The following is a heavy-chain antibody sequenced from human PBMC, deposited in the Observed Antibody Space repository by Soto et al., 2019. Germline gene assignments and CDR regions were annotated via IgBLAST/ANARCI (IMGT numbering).Heavy chain of an antibody. Sequence: EVLLEESGGAVVQPGGSLRVSCVASRFTFDEYTMHWVRQAPGKGLEWISLISWDGGTTDYADSVKGRFTISRDTGKNSLSLHMDRLRAEDPDLYYCTKVKKKYMTTSSADFGSWGQGTLVTVSS. D-gene: IGHD6-6*01. CDR1: RFTFDEYT. CDR3: TKVKKKYMTTSSADFGS. CDR2: ISWDGGTT. V-gene: IGHV3-43*01. J-gene: IGHJ4*02.